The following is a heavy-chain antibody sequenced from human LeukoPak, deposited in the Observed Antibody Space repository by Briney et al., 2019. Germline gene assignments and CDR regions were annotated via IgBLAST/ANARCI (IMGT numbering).Heavy chain of an antibody. D-gene: IGHD6-13*01. Sequence: SETLSLTCSVSGGPISSSRHYWGWIRQPPGKGLEWIGAIYYDGKTFYNPSLKSRVTVSLDTSNNQFSLKLTSVAAADTAVYYCARRLSSSWSHFDFWGQGILVTVSS. CDR2: IYYDGKT. CDR3: ARRLSSSWSHFDF. CDR1: GGPISSSRHY. J-gene: IGHJ4*02. V-gene: IGHV4-39*01.